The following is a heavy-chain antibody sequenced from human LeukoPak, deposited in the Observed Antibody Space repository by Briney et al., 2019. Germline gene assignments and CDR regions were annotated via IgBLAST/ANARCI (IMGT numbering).Heavy chain of an antibody. J-gene: IGHJ6*03. Sequence: PGGSLRLSCAASGFAFDDYGMSWVRQAPGKGLEWVSGINWNGGSTGDADSGKGRFTIYRDNAKNSLYLQKNSLRAEDTALYYCARAYCGGDCYSVGYYYYYMDVWGKGTTVTVSS. CDR2: INWNGGST. CDR3: ARAYCGGDCYSVGYYYYYMDV. D-gene: IGHD2-21*02. V-gene: IGHV3-20*04. CDR1: GFAFDDYG.